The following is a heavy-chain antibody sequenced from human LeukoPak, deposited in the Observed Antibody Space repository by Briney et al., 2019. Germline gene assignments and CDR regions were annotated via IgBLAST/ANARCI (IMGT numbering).Heavy chain of an antibody. D-gene: IGHD4-11*01. Sequence: SETLSLTCTVSGGSISSGDYYWSWIRQPPGKGLEWIGYIYYSGSTYYNPSLKSRVTISVDTSKNQFSLKLSSVTAADTAVYYCARFYSNENWFDPWGQGTLVTVSS. CDR3: ARFYSNENWFDP. V-gene: IGHV4-30-4*08. CDR1: GGSISSGDYY. J-gene: IGHJ5*02. CDR2: IYYSGST.